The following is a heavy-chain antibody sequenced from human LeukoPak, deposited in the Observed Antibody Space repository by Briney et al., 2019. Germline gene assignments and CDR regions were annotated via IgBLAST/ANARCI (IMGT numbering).Heavy chain of an antibody. CDR2: ISGSDDGT. D-gene: IGHD3-10*01. CDR3: AKRGPIYSSTPGNYFDY. CDR1: GFTFRNCG. V-gene: IGHV3-23*01. J-gene: IGHJ4*02. Sequence: GGCLRLSCVASGFTFRNCGMTWVRQAPGKGLECVSNISGSDDGTYYADSVRGRFTISRDNSKNTLYLQMKALRDEDTATYYCAKRGPIYSSTPGNYFDYWGQGTLVTVSS.